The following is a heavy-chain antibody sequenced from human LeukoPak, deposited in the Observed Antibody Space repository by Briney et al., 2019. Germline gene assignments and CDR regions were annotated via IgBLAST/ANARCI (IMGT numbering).Heavy chain of an antibody. CDR2: ISTSSNTI. Sequence: QPGGSLRLSCAASGFTFSTYTMNWVRQTPKKGLEWVASISTSSNTIYYADSVKGRFTISRDNAKNSLYLQMNSLRVEDTAVYYCARGYYYGMDVWGQGTTVTVSS. CDR3: ARGYYYGMDV. J-gene: IGHJ6*02. V-gene: IGHV3-48*04. CDR1: GFTFSTYT.